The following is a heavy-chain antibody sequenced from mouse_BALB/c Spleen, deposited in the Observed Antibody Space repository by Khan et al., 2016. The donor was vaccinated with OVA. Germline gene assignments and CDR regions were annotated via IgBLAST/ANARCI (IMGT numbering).Heavy chain of an antibody. CDR3: ARGGNGYGNGSWFAY. D-gene: IGHD1-1*01. CDR2: INPNNGYT. V-gene: IGHV1-18*01. CDR1: GYTFTDYN. Sequence: VRLQQSGPEVVKPGASVKIPCKASGYTFTDYNMDWVKQSHGKSLEWIGEINPNNGYTIYNQKFKGKATLTVDKSSTTAYMELRSLTSEDTAVLYCARGGNGYGNGSWFAYWGQGTLVTVSA. J-gene: IGHJ3*01.